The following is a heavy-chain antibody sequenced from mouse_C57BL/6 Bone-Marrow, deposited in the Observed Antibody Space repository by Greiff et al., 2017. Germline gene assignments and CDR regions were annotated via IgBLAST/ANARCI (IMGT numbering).Heavy chain of an antibody. D-gene: IGHD4-1*01. V-gene: IGHV1-55*01. Sequence: QVQLQQPGAELVKPGASVKMSCKASGYTFTSYWITWVKQRPGQGLEWIGDIYPTSGRTNYNEKFKSKAILTVDTSSNTAYMQLSSLTSEDSGVFDVAGSGTLGRNVDYWGKGTTLTVSS. CDR2: IYPTSGRT. J-gene: IGHJ2*01. CDR1: GYTFTSYW. CDR3: AGSGTLGRNVDY.